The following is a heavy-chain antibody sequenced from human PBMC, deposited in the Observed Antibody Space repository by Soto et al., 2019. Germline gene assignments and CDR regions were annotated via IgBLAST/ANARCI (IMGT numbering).Heavy chain of an antibody. Sequence: PGGSLRLSCAASGFTFDDYTMHWVRQAPGKGLEWVSLISWDGGSTYYADSVKGRFTISRDNSKNSLYLQMGSLRPEDMAVYYCARRARPDFYYMDVWGKGTTVTVSS. CDR3: ARRARPDFYYMDV. J-gene: IGHJ6*03. CDR2: ISWDGGST. D-gene: IGHD6-6*01. CDR1: GFTFDDYT. V-gene: IGHV3-43*01.